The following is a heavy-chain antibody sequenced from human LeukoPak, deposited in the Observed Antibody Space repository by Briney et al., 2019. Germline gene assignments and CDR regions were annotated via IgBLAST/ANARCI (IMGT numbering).Heavy chain of an antibody. CDR3: ARDRPYYYGSGSYRENYYYYYMDV. CDR1: EFSVGSNY. V-gene: IGHV3-66*01. CDR2: IYSGGST. J-gene: IGHJ6*03. D-gene: IGHD3-10*01. Sequence: GGSLRLSCAASEFSVGSNYMTWVRQAPGKGLEWVSLIYSGGSTYYADSVKGRFTISRDNSKNTLYLQMNSLRAEDTAVYYCARDRPYYYGSGSYRENYYYYYMDVWGKGTTVTISS.